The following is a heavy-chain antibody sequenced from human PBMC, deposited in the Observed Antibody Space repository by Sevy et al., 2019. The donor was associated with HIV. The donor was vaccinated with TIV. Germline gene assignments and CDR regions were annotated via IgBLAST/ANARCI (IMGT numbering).Heavy chain of an antibody. Sequence: GGSLRLSCAASGFTFSSYSMNWVRQAPGKGLEWVSYISSSSSTIYYADSVKGRFTISRDNAKNSLYLQMNSLRDEDTAGYYCAGDRVRGVANYYYYGMDVWGQGTTVTVSS. J-gene: IGHJ6*02. CDR2: ISSSSSTI. V-gene: IGHV3-48*02. CDR3: AGDRVRGVANYYYYGMDV. CDR1: GFTFSSYS. D-gene: IGHD3-10*01.